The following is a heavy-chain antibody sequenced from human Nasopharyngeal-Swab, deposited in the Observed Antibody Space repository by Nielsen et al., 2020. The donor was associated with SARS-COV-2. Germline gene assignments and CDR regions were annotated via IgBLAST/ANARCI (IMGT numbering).Heavy chain of an antibody. V-gene: IGHV3-30-3*01. CDR2: ISYDGSDK. CDR3: ASNGIRFLEWLLAQPLDY. J-gene: IGHJ4*02. D-gene: IGHD3-3*01. Sequence: WIRQPPGKGLEWGAVISYDGSDKYYADSVKGRFTISRDNSKNTLYLQMNSLRAEDTAVYYCASNGIRFLEWLLAQPLDYWGQGTLVTVSS.